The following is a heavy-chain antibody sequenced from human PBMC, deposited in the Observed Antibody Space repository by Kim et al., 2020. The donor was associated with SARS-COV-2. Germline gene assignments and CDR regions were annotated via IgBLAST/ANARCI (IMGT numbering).Heavy chain of an antibody. V-gene: IGHV3-30*01. CDR3: ARPNLYFDF. J-gene: IGHJ4*02. Sequence: TKPYDADSVKGRLTISRDNSKNTMDLQINSLRPEDTAVYYCARPNLYFDFWGQGTLVTVSS. CDR2: TKP.